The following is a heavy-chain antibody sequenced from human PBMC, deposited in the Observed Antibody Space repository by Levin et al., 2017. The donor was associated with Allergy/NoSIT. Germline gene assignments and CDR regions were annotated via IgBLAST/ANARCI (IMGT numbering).Heavy chain of an antibody. CDR1: GFAFDDYA. J-gene: IGHJ4*02. Sequence: QPGGSLRLSCAASGFAFDDYAMHWVRQAPGKGLEWVSGINWNSNTIDYADSVKGRFTISRDNAKNSLYLEMNSLRPEDTAMYYCARAAYSYGYGRFDYWGQGSLVTVSS. D-gene: IGHD5-18*01. CDR3: ARAAYSYGYGRFDY. CDR2: INWNSNTI. V-gene: IGHV3-9*01.